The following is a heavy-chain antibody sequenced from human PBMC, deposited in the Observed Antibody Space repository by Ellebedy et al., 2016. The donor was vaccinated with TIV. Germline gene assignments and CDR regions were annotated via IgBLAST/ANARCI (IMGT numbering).Heavy chain of an antibody. CDR3: ARDSGSSSFRYYYGMDV. D-gene: IGHD1-26*01. J-gene: IGHJ6*02. Sequence: ASVKVSXXASGYTFTSYYMHWVRQAPGQGLEWMGIINPSGGSTSYAQKFQGRVTMTRDTSTSTVYMELSSLRSEDTAVYYCARDSGSSSFRYYYGMDVWGQGTTVTVSS. CDR2: INPSGGST. V-gene: IGHV1-46*01. CDR1: GYTFTSYY.